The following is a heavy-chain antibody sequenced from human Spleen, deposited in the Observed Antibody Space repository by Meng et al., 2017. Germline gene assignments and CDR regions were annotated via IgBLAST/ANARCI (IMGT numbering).Heavy chain of an antibody. D-gene: IGHD4-11*01. CDR2: INHSGST. CDR3: ARGPTTMAHDFDY. J-gene: IGHJ4*02. CDR1: GGSFRDYS. V-gene: IGHV4-34*01. Sequence: QVPVQQWGDVLVKPSETLSLTLFVSGGSFRDYSWSWIRQPPGKGLEWIGEINHSGSTNYNPSLESRATISVDTSQNNLSLKLSSVTAADSAVYYCARGPTTMAHDFDYWGQGTLVTVSS.